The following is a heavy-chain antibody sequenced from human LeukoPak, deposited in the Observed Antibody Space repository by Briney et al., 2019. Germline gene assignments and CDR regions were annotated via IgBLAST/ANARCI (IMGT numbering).Heavy chain of an antibody. CDR1: GFTFSTYG. CDR3: ARGPSGYHNT. J-gene: IGHJ4*02. Sequence: GGSLRLSCAASGFTFSTYGMNWVRQAPGKGLEWVSAVSGSGSTTYYARSVKGRFTVSRDNSKNTLYLQMNSLRAEDTAVYYCARGPSGYHNTGGQGTLVTVSS. D-gene: IGHD5-12*01. CDR2: VSGSGSTT. V-gene: IGHV3-23*01.